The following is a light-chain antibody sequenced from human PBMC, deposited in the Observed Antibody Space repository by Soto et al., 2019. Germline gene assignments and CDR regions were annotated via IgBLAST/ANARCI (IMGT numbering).Light chain of an antibody. CDR3: HSYDNSLSGWV. V-gene: IGLV1-40*01. J-gene: IGLJ3*02. CDR1: SSNIGADYG. CDR2: RNN. Sequence: QPVLTQPPSVSGAPGQRVTISCTGSSSNIGADYGVHWYQQLPGTAPKLLIYRNNNRPPGVPDRFSGSKSGTSASLAITGLQAEDEADYYCHSYDNSLSGWVFGGGTKLTVL.